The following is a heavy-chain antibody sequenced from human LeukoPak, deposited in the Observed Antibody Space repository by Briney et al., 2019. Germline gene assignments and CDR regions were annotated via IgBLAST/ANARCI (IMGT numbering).Heavy chain of an antibody. CDR3: ARDLAEVYSGYERRYFDL. V-gene: IGHV3-43*01. CDR1: GFTFDDYT. Sequence: GGSLRLSCAASGFTFDDYTMHWVRQAPGKGLEWVSLISWDGGSTYYADSVKGRFTISRDNSKNSLYLQMNSLRADDTAVYYCARDLAEVYSGYERRYFDLWGRGTLVTVSS. CDR2: ISWDGGST. J-gene: IGHJ2*01. D-gene: IGHD5-12*01.